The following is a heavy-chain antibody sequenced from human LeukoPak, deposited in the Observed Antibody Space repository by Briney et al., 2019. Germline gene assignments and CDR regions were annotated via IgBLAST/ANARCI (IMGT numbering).Heavy chain of an antibody. J-gene: IGHJ6*03. CDR1: GDSTSNYY. CDR3: ARLRLGQQLIYYYYMDV. D-gene: IGHD6-13*01. Sequence: PSETLSLTCAVSGDSTSNYYWSWIRQPPGKGLEWIGEINHSGSTNYNPSLKSRVTISVDTSKNQFSLKLSSVTAADTAVYYCARLRLGQQLIYYYYMDVWGKGTTVTISS. CDR2: INHSGST. V-gene: IGHV4-34*01.